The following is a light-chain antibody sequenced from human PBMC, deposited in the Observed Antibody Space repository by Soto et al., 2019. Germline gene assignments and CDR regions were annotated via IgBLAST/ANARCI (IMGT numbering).Light chain of an antibody. CDR3: QQYVSSCPRT. CDR1: HTISSSY. Sequence: EIVLTQSPGTLSLSPGERATLSCRASHTISSSYLAWYQQKPGQAPRLLMYGISRRATGIPDRFSGSGSGYAFTLTITRLEPEDCAVYYCQQYVSSCPRTFSQGTKVEIK. V-gene: IGKV3-20*01. J-gene: IGKJ1*01. CDR2: GIS.